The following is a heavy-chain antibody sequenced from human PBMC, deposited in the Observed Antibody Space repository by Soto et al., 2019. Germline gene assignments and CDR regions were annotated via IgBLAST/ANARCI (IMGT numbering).Heavy chain of an antibody. CDR2: FSLSGTT. J-gene: IGHJ4*02. CDR3: ARGMTPPGAPAWYYFDS. V-gene: IGHV4-4*07. CDR1: GASIAGSSY. D-gene: IGHD2-8*02. Sequence: SETLSLTCMVSGASIAGSSYWSWIRQPAGKGLEWIGRFSLSGTTNHSPSLRSRVTMSADVSKNQFSLRLTSVTAADTALYYCARGMTPPGAPAWYYFDSWGQGTQVTVSS.